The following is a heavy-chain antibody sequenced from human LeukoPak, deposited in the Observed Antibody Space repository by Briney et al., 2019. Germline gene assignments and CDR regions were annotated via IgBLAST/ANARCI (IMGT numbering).Heavy chain of an antibody. CDR2: ISSSSSYI. V-gene: IGHV3-21*01. Sequence: GGSLRLSCAASGFTFSSYSMNWVRQAPGKGLEWVSSISSSSSYIYYADSVKGRFTISRDNAKSSLYLQMNSLRAEDTAVYYCARESAGGSFDYWGQGTLVTVSS. J-gene: IGHJ4*02. CDR3: ARESAGGSFDY. CDR1: GFTFSSYS. D-gene: IGHD3-16*01.